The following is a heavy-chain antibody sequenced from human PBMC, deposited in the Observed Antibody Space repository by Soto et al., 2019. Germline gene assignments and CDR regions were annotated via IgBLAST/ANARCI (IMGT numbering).Heavy chain of an antibody. Sequence: PGGSLRLSCAASGFTFSDYGMAWVRQVPGKRPEWVSLIRGSGGTTYYVDSVKGRFTISRDNSRSTLYLQMNSLTAEDTAMYYCARSYYDESGYLFDYWGQGTLVTVSS. CDR3: ARSYYDESGYLFDY. CDR2: IRGSGGTT. J-gene: IGHJ4*02. D-gene: IGHD3-16*01. CDR1: GFTFSDYG. V-gene: IGHV3-23*01.